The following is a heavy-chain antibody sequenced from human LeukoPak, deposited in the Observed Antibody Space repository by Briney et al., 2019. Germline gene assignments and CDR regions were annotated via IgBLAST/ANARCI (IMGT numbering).Heavy chain of an antibody. Sequence: ASVKVSCKASGYTFTGYDINWVRQATGQGLEWMGWMNPNSGNTGYAQKFQGRVTMTRNTSISTAYMELSSLRSEDTAVYYCARGRRKDIVVVPAAIKDNWFDPWGQGTLVTVSS. D-gene: IGHD2-2*02. V-gene: IGHV1-8*01. J-gene: IGHJ5*02. CDR1: GYTFTGYD. CDR2: MNPNSGNT. CDR3: ARGRRKDIVVVPAAIKDNWFDP.